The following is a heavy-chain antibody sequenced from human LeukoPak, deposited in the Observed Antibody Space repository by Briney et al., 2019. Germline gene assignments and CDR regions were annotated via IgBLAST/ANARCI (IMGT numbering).Heavy chain of an antibody. Sequence: ASVKVSCKASGYTFTSYGISWVRQAPGQGLEWMGWISAYNGNTNYAQKLQGRVTMTTDTSTSTAYMELSSLRSEDTAVYYCARGMVVVVITGIHYYYGMDVWGQGTTVTVSS. CDR2: ISAYNGNT. D-gene: IGHD3-22*01. V-gene: IGHV1-18*01. CDR3: ARGMVVVVITGIHYYYGMDV. J-gene: IGHJ6*02. CDR1: GYTFTSYG.